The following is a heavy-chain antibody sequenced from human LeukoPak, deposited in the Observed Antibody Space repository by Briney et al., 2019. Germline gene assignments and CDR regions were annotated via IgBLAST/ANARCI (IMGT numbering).Heavy chain of an antibody. V-gene: IGHV3-66*01. CDR2: IHSGGAT. Sequence: GGSLRLSCAASGFTVTSNFMSWVRQVPGKGLEWVSVIHSGGATYYADSVKGRFTISRDNSKNTLYLQMSSLRADDTAVYYCAKKLGMSVAGSPFFFDYWGQGTLVTVSS. D-gene: IGHD6-19*01. J-gene: IGHJ4*02. CDR3: AKKLGMSVAGSPFFFDY. CDR1: GFTVTSNF.